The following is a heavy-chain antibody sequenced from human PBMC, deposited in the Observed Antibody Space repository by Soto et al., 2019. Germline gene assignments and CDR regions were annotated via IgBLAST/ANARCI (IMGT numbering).Heavy chain of an antibody. V-gene: IGHV3-33*01. D-gene: IGHD6-19*01. CDR1: GFTFSSYG. CDR3: ARVDQAVAGSQELDY. Sequence: GGSLRLSCAASGFTFSSYGMHWVRKAPDKGLEWVAVIWHDGSNKYYADSVKGRFTISRDNSKNTLYLQMNSLRAEDTAVYYCARVDQAVAGSQELDYWGQGTLVTVSS. CDR2: IWHDGSNK. J-gene: IGHJ4*02.